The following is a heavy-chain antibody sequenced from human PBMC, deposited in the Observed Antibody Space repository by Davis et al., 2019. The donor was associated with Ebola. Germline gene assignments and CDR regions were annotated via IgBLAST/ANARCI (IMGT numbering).Heavy chain of an antibody. CDR2: ISGGGVST. CDR3: AKDPLTRGIIAPLL. D-gene: IGHD3-10*01. V-gene: IGHV3-23*01. J-gene: IGHJ4*02. CDR1: GFSFGSYA. Sequence: GGSLRLSCAASGFSFGSYAMNWVRQTPGKGLEWVSAISGGGVSTYYADSVKGRFTISRDNSKNTLYLQMNSLRAEDTAVYYCAKDPLTRGIIAPLLWGQGTLVIVSS.